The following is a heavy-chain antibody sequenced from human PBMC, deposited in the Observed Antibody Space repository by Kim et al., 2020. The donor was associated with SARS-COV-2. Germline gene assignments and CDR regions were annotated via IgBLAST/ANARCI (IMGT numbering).Heavy chain of an antibody. CDR3: ARGGLWFGELVDY. D-gene: IGHD3-10*01. J-gene: IGHJ4*02. V-gene: IGHV3-53*01. CDR1: GFTVSSNY. CDR2: IYSGGST. Sequence: GGSLRLSCAASGFTVSSNYMSWVRQAPGKGLEWVSVIYSGGSTYYADSVKGRFTISRDNSKNTLYLQMNSLRAEDTAVYYCARGGLWFGELVDYWGQGTLVTVSS.